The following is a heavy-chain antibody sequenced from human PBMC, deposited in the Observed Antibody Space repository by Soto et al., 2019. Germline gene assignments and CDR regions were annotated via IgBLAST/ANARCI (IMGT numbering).Heavy chain of an antibody. CDR1: GGSISSYY. CDR2: IYYSGST. V-gene: IGHV4-59*01. D-gene: IGHD3-3*01. J-gene: IGHJ5*02. CDR3: ARYYDFWSGYYTGGWFDP. Sequence: PSETLSLTCTVSGGSISSYYWSWIRQPPGKGLEWIGYIYYSGSTNYNPSLKSRVTISVDTSKNQFSLKLSSVTAADTAVYYCARYYDFWSGYYTGGWFDPWGQGTLVTSPQ.